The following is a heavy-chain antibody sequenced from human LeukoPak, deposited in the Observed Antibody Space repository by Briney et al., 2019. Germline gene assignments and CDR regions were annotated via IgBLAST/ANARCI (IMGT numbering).Heavy chain of an antibody. Sequence: GGSLRPSCAASGFTFSSYEMNWVRQAPGKGLEWVSYISSSGSTIYYADSVKGRFTISRDNAKNSLYLQMNSLRAEDTAVYYCARDLAAARPDFHGMDVWGQGTTVTVSS. CDR2: ISSSGSTI. D-gene: IGHD6-6*01. CDR1: GFTFSSYE. J-gene: IGHJ6*02. CDR3: ARDLAAARPDFHGMDV. V-gene: IGHV3-48*03.